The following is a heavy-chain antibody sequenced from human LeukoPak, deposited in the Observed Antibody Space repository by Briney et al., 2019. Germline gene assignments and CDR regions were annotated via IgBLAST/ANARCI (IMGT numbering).Heavy chain of an antibody. Sequence: SETLSLTCTVSGGSISSSSYYWGWIRQPPGKGLEWIGYIYYSGSTNYNPSLKSRVTISVATSKNQFSLKLSSVTAADTAVYYCARDRSGTYYDHWGQGTLVTVSS. CDR3: ARDRSGTYYDH. J-gene: IGHJ4*02. CDR1: GGSISSSSYY. D-gene: IGHD3-10*01. V-gene: IGHV4-61*01. CDR2: IYYSGST.